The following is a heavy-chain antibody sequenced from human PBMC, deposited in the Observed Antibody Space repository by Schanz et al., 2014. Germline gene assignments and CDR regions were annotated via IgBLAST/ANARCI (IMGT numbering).Heavy chain of an antibody. CDR1: GYTFTSYA. Sequence: QVQLVQSGSELKKPGASVKVSCKASGYTFTSYAMNWVRQAPGQGLEWMGRINPNSGGTNYAQKFQGRVTMTWDTSTSTAYMELRRLRSDDTAIYYCARDGHSSNWRSYFFYGLDVWGQGTTVTVSS. CDR2: INPNSGGT. CDR3: ARDGHSSNWRSYFFYGLDV. V-gene: IGHV1-2*06. D-gene: IGHD6-13*01. J-gene: IGHJ6*02.